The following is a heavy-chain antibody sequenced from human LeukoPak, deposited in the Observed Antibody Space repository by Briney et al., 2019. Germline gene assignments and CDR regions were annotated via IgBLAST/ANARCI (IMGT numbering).Heavy chain of an antibody. J-gene: IGHJ4*02. CDR2: ISYSGGT. V-gene: IGHV4-31*03. D-gene: IGHD5-12*01. CDR1: GGSISSTNYY. CDR3: ARVQYSGYDGAGAIDY. Sequence: PSQTLSLTCTVSGGSISSTNYYWSWIRQHPGKGLEWIGYISYSGGTYYNPSLKSRVTISVDTSKNQFSLKLRSVTAADTAVYYCARVQYSGYDGAGAIDYWGQGILVIVSS.